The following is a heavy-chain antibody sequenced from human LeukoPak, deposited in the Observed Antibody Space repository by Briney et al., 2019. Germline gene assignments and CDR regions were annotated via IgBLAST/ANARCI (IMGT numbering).Heavy chain of an antibody. CDR2: IRYDGSNK. CDR1: GFTFSSYS. J-gene: IGHJ5*02. Sequence: PGGSLRLSCAASGFTFSSYSMNWVRQAPGKGLEWVTFIRYDGSNKYYADSVKGRFTISRDNAKNSLYLQMNSLRAEDTAVYYCASSGSWGQGTLVTVSS. D-gene: IGHD2-15*01. V-gene: IGHV3-30*02. CDR3: ASSGS.